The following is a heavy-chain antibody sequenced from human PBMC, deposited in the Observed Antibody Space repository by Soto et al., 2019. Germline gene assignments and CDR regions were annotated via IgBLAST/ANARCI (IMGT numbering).Heavy chain of an antibody. V-gene: IGHV4-31*03. D-gene: IGHD2-21*02. CDR2: IYYSGST. J-gene: IGHJ5*02. CDR1: GGSISSGGYY. CDR3: ASDRGVVVTVPPRGWFDP. Sequence: SETLSLTCTVSGGSISSGGYYWSWIRQHPGKGLEWIGYIYYSGSTYYNPSLKSRVTISVDTSKNQFSLKLSSVTAADTAVYYCASDRGVVVTVPPRGWFDPWGQVTLVTVSX.